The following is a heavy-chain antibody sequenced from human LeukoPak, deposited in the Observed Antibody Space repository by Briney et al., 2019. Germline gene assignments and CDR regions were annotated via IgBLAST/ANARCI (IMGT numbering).Heavy chain of an antibody. Sequence: GGSLRLSCAASGFTVSSYAMSWVRQAPGKGLEWVSAISGSGGSTYYADSVKGRFTISRDNSKNTLYLQMNTLRAEDTAVYYCAKDGSGWGIDYWGQGTLVTVSS. D-gene: IGHD6-19*01. CDR3: AKDGSGWGIDY. V-gene: IGHV3-23*01. J-gene: IGHJ4*02. CDR2: ISGSGGST. CDR1: GFTVSSYA.